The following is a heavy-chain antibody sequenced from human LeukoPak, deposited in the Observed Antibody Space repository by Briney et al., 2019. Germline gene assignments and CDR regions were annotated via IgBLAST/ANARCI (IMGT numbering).Heavy chain of an antibody. CDR2: IYHSGST. V-gene: IGHV4-30-2*01. CDR3: ARVGYGDYGADY. CDR1: GGSISSGGYS. Sequence: SQTLSLTCAVSGGSISSGGYSWSWIRQPPGKGLEWIGYIYHSGSTYYNPSLKSRVTISVDRSKNQFSLKLSSLSPADTAVYYCARVGYGDYGADYWGQGTLVTVSS. J-gene: IGHJ4*02. D-gene: IGHD4-17*01.